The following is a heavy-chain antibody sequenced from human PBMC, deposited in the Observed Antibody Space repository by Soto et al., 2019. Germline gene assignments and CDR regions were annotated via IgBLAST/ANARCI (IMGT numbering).Heavy chain of an antibody. D-gene: IGHD5-12*01. Sequence: SGTLSLTCTVSGGSISSCVYYWRWIRQPPGKGLEWIGYIYYSGSTYYNPSLKSRVTISVDTSKNQFSLKLSSVTAADTAVYYCARASGYEPPYNWFDPWGQGTLVTVSS. CDR1: GGSISSCVYY. CDR3: ARASGYEPPYNWFDP. V-gene: IGHV4-30-4*01. J-gene: IGHJ5*02. CDR2: IYYSGST.